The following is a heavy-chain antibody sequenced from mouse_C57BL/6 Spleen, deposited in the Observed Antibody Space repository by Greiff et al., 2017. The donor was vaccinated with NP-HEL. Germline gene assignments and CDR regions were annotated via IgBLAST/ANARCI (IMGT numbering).Heavy chain of an antibody. CDR3: ARPYYYGGFAY. Sequence: EVQLVESGGGLVKPGGSLKLSCAASGFTFSDYGMHWVRQAPEKGLEWVAYISSGSSTIYYADTVKGRFTISRDNAKNTLFLQRTSLRSEDTAMYYCARPYYYGGFAYWGQGTLVTVSA. CDR2: ISSGSSTI. J-gene: IGHJ3*01. V-gene: IGHV5-17*01. CDR1: GFTFSDYG. D-gene: IGHD1-1*01.